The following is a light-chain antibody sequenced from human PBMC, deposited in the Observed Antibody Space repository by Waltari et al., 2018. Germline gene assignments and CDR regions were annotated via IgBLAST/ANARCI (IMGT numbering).Light chain of an antibody. J-gene: IGKJ2*01. Sequence: DIQMTQSPSSLSASVADRVTITCRAVPSSRIHLFWYQQKPGKAPKTLIYNAANLQGGVPSRFSGSGSGTEFSLTISSLQPEDSATYYCQQSYITPPYTFGQGTKLQIK. CDR2: NAA. CDR3: QQSYITPPYT. V-gene: IGKV1-39*01. CDR1: PSSRIH.